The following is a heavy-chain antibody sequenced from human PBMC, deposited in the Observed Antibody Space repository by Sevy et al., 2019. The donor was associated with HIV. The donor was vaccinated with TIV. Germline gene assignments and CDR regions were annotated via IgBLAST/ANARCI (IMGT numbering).Heavy chain of an antibody. Sequence: SETLSLTCTVSGGSISSYYWSWIRQPPGKGLEWIGYIYYNGSTNYNPSLKSRVTISLDTSKNQFSLKLSAVTAADTDVYYCARGRDYGDNPFDYWGQGTLVTVSS. J-gene: IGHJ4*02. CDR2: IYYNGST. D-gene: IGHD4-17*01. CDR3: ARGRDYGDNPFDY. CDR1: GGSISSYY. V-gene: IGHV4-59*01.